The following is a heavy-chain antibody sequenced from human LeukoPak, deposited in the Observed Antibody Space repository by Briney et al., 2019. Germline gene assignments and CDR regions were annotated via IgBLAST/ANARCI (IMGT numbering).Heavy chain of an antibody. CDR2: LSASGGSS. CDR1: GFTFNDYA. D-gene: IGHD3-22*01. CDR3: TKDPHVGSSGYYQYYFDY. V-gene: IGHV3-23*01. J-gene: IGHJ4*02. Sequence: PGGSLRLSCTASGFTFNDYAMNWVRQSPGMRLEWLSTLSASGGSSYYANSVRGRFTISRDNSKNTLFLQMHNLRAEDTAVYYCTKDPHVGSSGYYQYYFDYWGRGTLVTVSS.